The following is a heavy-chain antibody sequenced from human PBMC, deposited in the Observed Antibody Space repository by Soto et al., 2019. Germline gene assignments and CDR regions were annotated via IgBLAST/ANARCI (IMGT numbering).Heavy chain of an antibody. J-gene: IGHJ6*02. CDR3: GGAARPGDYYGMDV. CDR1: GYSISSGYY. Sequence: SETLSLTCAVSGYSISSGYYWGWIQQPPGKGLEWIGSIYHSGSTYYNPSLKSRVTISVDTSKNQFSLKLSSVTAADTAVYYCGGAARPGDYYGMDVWGQGTTVTV. V-gene: IGHV4-38-2*01. D-gene: IGHD6-6*01. CDR2: IYHSGST.